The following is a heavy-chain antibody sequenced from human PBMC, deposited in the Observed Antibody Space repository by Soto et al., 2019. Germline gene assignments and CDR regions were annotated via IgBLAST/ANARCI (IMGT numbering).Heavy chain of an antibody. CDR2: ISGSGGST. Sequence: GGSLRLSCAASGFTFSSYAMSWVRQAPGKGLEWVSAISGSGGSTYYADSVKGRFTISRDNSKNTLYLQMNSLRAEDTAVHYCAKAELRITIFGVVYYYYGMDLWGPGTTVTVSS. CDR3: AKAELRITIFGVVYYYYGMDL. J-gene: IGHJ6*02. CDR1: GFTFSSYA. D-gene: IGHD3-3*01. V-gene: IGHV3-23*01.